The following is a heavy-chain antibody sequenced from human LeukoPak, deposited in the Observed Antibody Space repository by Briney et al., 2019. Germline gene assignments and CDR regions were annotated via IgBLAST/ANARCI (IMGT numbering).Heavy chain of an antibody. V-gene: IGHV1-2*02. D-gene: IGHD6-6*01. Sequence: ASVKVSCKASGYTFTGYYMHWVRQAPGQGLEWMGWINPNSGGTNYAQKFQGRVTMTRDTSISTAYMELSRLRSDDTAVYYCARSPPPYSSSDLDYWGQGTLVTVSS. CDR2: INPNSGGT. CDR3: ARSPPPYSSSDLDY. CDR1: GYTFTGYY. J-gene: IGHJ4*02.